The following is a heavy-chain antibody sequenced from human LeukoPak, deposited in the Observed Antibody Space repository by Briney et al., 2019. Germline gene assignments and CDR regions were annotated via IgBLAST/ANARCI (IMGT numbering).Heavy chain of an antibody. V-gene: IGHV1-2*02. J-gene: IGHJ4*02. CDR1: GYTFTGYY. CDR2: INPNSGGT. Sequence: ASVKVSCKASGYTFTGYYMHWVRQAPGQELEWVGWINPNSGGTNYAQKFQGRVTMTRDTSISTAYMELSRLRSDNTAVYYCARGPGRVGNYWGQGTLVTVSS. D-gene: IGHD5/OR15-5a*01. CDR3: ARGPGRVGNY.